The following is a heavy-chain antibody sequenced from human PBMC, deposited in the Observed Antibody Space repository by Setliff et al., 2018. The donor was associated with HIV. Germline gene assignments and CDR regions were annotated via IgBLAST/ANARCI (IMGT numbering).Heavy chain of an antibody. CDR3: AREKSFGGATGWFDP. D-gene: IGHD2-15*01. CDR1: GGSISGYY. CDR2: IYTSGST. Sequence: PSETLSLTCTVSGGSISGYYWSWIRQPAGKGLEWIGRIYTSGSTNYNPSLKSRVTMSVDMSKNQFSLKLTSVTAADTAIYFCAREKSFGGATGWFDPWGQGTLVTVSS. V-gene: IGHV4-4*07. J-gene: IGHJ5*02.